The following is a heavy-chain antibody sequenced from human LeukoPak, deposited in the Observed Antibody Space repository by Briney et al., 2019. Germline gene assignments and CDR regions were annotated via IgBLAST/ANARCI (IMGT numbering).Heavy chain of an antibody. V-gene: IGHV5-10-1*01. Sequence: PGESLKISCKGSGYSFTSYWISWVRQMPGKGLEWMGKIDPSDSFTNYSPSFQGHVTISDDKSISTAYLQWSSLKASDTAMYYCASVSGWTRDAFDIWGQGTMVTVSS. D-gene: IGHD6-19*01. CDR1: GYSFTSYW. J-gene: IGHJ3*02. CDR2: IDPSDSFT. CDR3: ASVSGWTRDAFDI.